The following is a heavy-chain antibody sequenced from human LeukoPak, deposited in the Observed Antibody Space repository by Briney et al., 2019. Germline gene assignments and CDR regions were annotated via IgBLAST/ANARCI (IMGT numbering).Heavy chain of an antibody. D-gene: IGHD3/OR15-3a*01. CDR1: GFIFSTYW. J-gene: IGHJ4*02. CDR2: INGDGSSR. CDR3: ARDGLREPFDY. V-gene: IGHV3-74*01. Sequence: GGSLRLSCAASGFIFSTYWIHWVRQTPGKGLVWVSRINGDGSSRNYADSVKGRFTISRDNAKNTLYLEMNSLRDEDTAVYYCARDGLREPFDYWGQGTLVTVSS.